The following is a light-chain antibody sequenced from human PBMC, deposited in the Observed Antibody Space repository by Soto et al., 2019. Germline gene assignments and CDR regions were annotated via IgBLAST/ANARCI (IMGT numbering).Light chain of an antibody. CDR3: LQHDRYPFT. CDR1: QGITNE. CDR2: GAS. Sequence: IQMTQSPSSLSASVGDRVPITCRASQGITNELVWYQQKPGKAPKRLIHGASSLQTGVPSRFSGSGSGTEFTLTISSLQPEDSATYYCLQHDRYPFTFGPGTKVDI. J-gene: IGKJ3*01. V-gene: IGKV1-17*01.